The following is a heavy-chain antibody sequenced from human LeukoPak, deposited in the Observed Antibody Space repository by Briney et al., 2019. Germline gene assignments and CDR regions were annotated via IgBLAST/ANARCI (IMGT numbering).Heavy chain of an antibody. CDR3: ARKSIAVAGRKPYDY. D-gene: IGHD6-13*01. CDR1: GGSFSGYY. V-gene: IGHV4-34*01. Sequence: KTSETLSLTCAVYGGSFSGYYWSWIRQPPGKGLEWIGEIDHSGRTNSNPPLKSRVTISVDMSKNQFSLRLSSVTAADTAVYYCARKSIAVAGRKPYDYWDQGTLVTVSS. CDR2: IDHSGRT. J-gene: IGHJ4*02.